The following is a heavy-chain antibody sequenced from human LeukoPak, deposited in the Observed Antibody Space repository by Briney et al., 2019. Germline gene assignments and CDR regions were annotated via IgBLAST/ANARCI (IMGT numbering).Heavy chain of an antibody. J-gene: IGHJ4*02. D-gene: IGHD6-13*01. V-gene: IGHV4-39*01. CDR1: GGSISSSSYY. CDR2: IYYSGST. Sequence: SETLSLTCTVSGGSISSSSYYWGWIRQPPGKGLEWIGSIYYSGSTYYNPSLKSRVTIYVDTSKNQFSLKLSSVTAADTAVYYCARRGSSWYFSSDYWGQGTLVTVSS. CDR3: ARRGSSWYFSSDY.